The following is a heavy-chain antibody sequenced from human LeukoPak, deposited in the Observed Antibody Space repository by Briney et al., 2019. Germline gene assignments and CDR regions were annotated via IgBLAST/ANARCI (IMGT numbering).Heavy chain of an antibody. CDR3: AKDPSGDSFGSYGLDV. V-gene: IGHV3-30*18. J-gene: IGHJ6*02. Sequence: GRSLRPSCAASGFTFSSYDMHWVRQAPGKGLEWVAVISYDGSNKYYAASVKGRFTISRDNSKNTLYLQMNSRRPEDTAVYYCAKDPSGDSFGSYGLDVWGQGTTVTVSS. CDR1: GFTFSSYD. CDR2: ISYDGSNK. D-gene: IGHD5-18*01.